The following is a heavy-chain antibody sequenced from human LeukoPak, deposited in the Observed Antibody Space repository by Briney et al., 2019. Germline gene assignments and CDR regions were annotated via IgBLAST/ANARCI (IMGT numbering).Heavy chain of an antibody. D-gene: IGHD3-22*01. J-gene: IGHJ4*02. CDR3: ARAYYDSSGYYDWATHFDY. Sequence: PSQTLSLTCTVSGGSISGGDYYWSWIRQPPGKGLEWIGYIYYSGSTYYNPSLKSRVTISVDTSKNQFSLKLSSVTAADTAVYYCARAYYDSSGYYDWATHFDYWGQGTLVTVSS. V-gene: IGHV4-30-4*01. CDR1: GGSISGGDYY. CDR2: IYYSGST.